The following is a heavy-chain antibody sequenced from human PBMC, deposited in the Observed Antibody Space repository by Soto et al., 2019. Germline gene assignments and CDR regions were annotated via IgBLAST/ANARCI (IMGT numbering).Heavy chain of an antibody. CDR1: GGSINSGNYY. Sequence: PSETLSLTCSVSGGSINSGNYYWSWIRQHPGKGLEWIGYISYSGSAHYNPSLRSRVFISVDTSRNQFSLKLSSVTAADTAVYYCAGRRCTTTTCFDPWGQGTLVTVSS. CDR3: AGRRCTTTTCFDP. V-gene: IGHV4-31*03. CDR2: ISYSGSA. D-gene: IGHD2-2*01. J-gene: IGHJ5*02.